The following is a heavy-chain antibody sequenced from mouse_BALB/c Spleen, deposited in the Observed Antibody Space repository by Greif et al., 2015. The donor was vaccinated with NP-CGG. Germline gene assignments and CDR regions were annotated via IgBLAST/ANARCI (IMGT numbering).Heavy chain of an antibody. Sequence: VQLKQSGPELVKPGASVKMSCKSSGYTFTSYVLHWVRQKPGQGLEWIGYINLYNDGTKNNEKFKGKATLTSDKSSSTAYMELSSLTSEDSAVYYCARRRYDLYYFDSWGQGTTLTVSS. J-gene: IGHJ2*01. V-gene: IGHV1-14*01. CDR2: INLYNDGT. CDR1: GYTFTSYV. D-gene: IGHD2-14*01. CDR3: ARRRYDLYYFDS.